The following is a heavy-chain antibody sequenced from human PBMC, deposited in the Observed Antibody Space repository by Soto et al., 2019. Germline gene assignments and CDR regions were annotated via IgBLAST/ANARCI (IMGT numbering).Heavy chain of an antibody. CDR1: GFTFSNAW. J-gene: IGHJ3*02. CDR3: TPQYSSSWYDAFDI. D-gene: IGHD6-13*01. CDR2: IKSKTDGGTT. V-gene: IGHV3-15*01. Sequence: EVQLVESGGGLVKPGGSLRLSCAASGFTFSNAWMSWVRQAPGKGLEWVCRIKSKTDGGTTDYAAPVKGRFTISRDDSKNTLYLQMNSLKTEDTAVYYCTPQYSSSWYDAFDIWGQGTMVTVSS.